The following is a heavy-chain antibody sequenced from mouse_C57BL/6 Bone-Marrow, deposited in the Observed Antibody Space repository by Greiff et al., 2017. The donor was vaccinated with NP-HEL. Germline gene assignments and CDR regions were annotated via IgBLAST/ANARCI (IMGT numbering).Heavy chain of an antibody. CDR1: GYSFTGYF. D-gene: IGHD1-1*01. Sequence: EVQLVESGPELVKPGDSVKISCKASGYSFTGYFMNWVMQSHGKSLEWIGRINPYNGDTFYNQKFKGKATLTVDKSSSTAHMELRSLTSEDSAVYYCAREKGSSYCWYFDVWGTGTTVTVSS. V-gene: IGHV1-20*01. CDR2: INPYNGDT. CDR3: AREKGSSYCWYFDV. J-gene: IGHJ1*03.